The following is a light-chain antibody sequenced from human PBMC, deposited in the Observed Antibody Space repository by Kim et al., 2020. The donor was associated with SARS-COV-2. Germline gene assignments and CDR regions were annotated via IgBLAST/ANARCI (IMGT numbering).Light chain of an antibody. V-gene: IGLV9-49*01. J-gene: IGLJ2*01. CDR3: GADHGSGSKFVVL. CDR2: VGTGGIVG. CDR1: SGYRNYK. Sequence: CTLSSGYRNYKVEWYQQRPGKGPRFVMRVGTGGIVGSKGDGIPDRFSVLGSGLNRYLTIKNIQEEDESDYHCGADHGSGSKFVVLFGGGTQLTVL.